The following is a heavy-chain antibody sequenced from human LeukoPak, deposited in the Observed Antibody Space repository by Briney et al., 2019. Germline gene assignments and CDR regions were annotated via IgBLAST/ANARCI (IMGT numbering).Heavy chain of an antibody. CDR3: ARDGPYYDILTGYYNPVRYFDY. CDR2: ISSSSSTI. CDR1: GFTFSSYS. V-gene: IGHV3-48*01. J-gene: IGHJ4*02. D-gene: IGHD3-9*01. Sequence: GSLRLSCAASGFTFSSYSMNWVRQAPGKGLEWVSYISSSSSTIYYADSVKGRFTISRDNAKNSLYLQMNSLRAEDTAVYYCARDGPYYDILTGYYNPVRYFDYWGQGTLVTVSS.